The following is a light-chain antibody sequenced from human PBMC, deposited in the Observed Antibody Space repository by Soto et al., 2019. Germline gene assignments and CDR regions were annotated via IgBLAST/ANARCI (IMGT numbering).Light chain of an antibody. CDR3: SSYTSSSTLVI. J-gene: IGLJ2*01. CDR1: SSDVGGYNY. V-gene: IGLV2-14*01. CDR2: DVS. Sequence: QSALTQPASVSGPPGQSITISCTGTSSDVGGYNYFSWYQQHPGKAPKLMIYDVSNRPSGVSNRFSGSKSGNTASLTISGLQAEDEADYYCSSYTSSSTLVIFGGGTKLTVL.